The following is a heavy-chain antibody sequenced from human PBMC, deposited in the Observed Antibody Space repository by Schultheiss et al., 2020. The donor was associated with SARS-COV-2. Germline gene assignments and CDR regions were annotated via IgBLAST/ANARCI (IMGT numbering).Heavy chain of an antibody. Sequence: LRLSCAASGFTFSSYAMSWIRQHPGKGLEWIGYIYYSGSTYYNPSLKSRVTISVDTSRNQFSLKLSSVTAADTAVYYCGYYGSGMPYFQYSGHGSQVTVSS. CDR3: GYYGSGMPYFQY. CDR1: GFTFSSYA. D-gene: IGHD3-10*01. CDR2: IYYSGST. J-gene: IGHJ4*01. V-gene: IGHV4-30-4*08.